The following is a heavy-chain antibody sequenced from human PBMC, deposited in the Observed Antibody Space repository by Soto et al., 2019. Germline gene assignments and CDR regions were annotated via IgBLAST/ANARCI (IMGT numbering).Heavy chain of an antibody. CDR3: ARDHSSSWHDFDY. CDR1: GYTFTSYG. J-gene: IGHJ4*02. V-gene: IGHV1-18*01. CDR2: ISAYNGNT. Sequence: EASVKVSCKSSGYTFTSYGINWVRQAPGQGLEWMGWISAYNGNTNYAQKFQGRVTMTTDTSTSTAYMELRSLRSDDTAVYYCARDHSSSWHDFDYWGQGTLVTVSS. D-gene: IGHD6-13*01.